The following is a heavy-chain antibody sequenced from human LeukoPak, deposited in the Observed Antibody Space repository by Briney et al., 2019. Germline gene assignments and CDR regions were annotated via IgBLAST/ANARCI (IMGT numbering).Heavy chain of an antibody. D-gene: IGHD6-13*01. Sequence: PGGSLRLSCAASGFTFSSYDMHWVRQAPGKGLEWVAFIRYDGSNKYYADSVKGRFTISRDNSKNTLYLQMNSLRAEDTAVYYCAKGGYWYSSSWLDYWGQGTLVTVSS. CDR2: IRYDGSNK. CDR1: GFTFSSYD. V-gene: IGHV3-30*02. J-gene: IGHJ4*02. CDR3: AKGGYWYSSSWLDY.